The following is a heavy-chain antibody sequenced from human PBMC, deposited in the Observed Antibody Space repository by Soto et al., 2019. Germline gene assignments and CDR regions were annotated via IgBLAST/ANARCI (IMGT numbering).Heavy chain of an antibody. V-gene: IGHV1-18*04. CDR1: GYTYTTVG. Sequence: GASVKVSCKSSGYTYTTVGITWVRQAPGQGPEWMGWISTNSGKTNYAQKFQGRVTMTTDTSTNTAYLEATSLRYDDTAVYYCARGGVDYVWGSHRYDAWGQGTLVTVSS. CDR3: ARGGVDYVWGSHRYDA. CDR2: ISTNSGKT. D-gene: IGHD3-16*02. J-gene: IGHJ5*02.